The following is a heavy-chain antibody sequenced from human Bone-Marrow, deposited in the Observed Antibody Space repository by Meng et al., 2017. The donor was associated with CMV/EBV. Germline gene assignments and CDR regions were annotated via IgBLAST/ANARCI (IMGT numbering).Heavy chain of an antibody. V-gene: IGHV3-15*01. CDR2: IKSKTDGGTT. CDR1: GFTFSSYA. J-gene: IGHJ4*02. Sequence: GGSLRLSCAASGFTFSSYAMSWVRQAPGKGLEWVGRIKSKTDGGTTDYAAPVKGRFTISRDDSKNTLYLQMNSLKTEDTAVYYCASIAARPGSDYWGQGTLVTVSS. CDR3: ASIAARPGSDY. D-gene: IGHD6-6*01.